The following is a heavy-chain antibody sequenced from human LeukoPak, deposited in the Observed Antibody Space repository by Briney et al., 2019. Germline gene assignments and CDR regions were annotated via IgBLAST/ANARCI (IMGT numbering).Heavy chain of an antibody. CDR3: ARGLASIAARPFWFDP. CDR1: GYGSTSYW. CDR2: IYPGDSDT. Sequence: GESLKISCKGSGYGSTSYWIGWVRQMPGKGLEWMGIIYPGDSDTRYSPSFQGQVTISADKSISTAYLQWSSLKASDTAMYYCARGLASIAARPFWFDPWGQGTLVTVSS. D-gene: IGHD6-6*01. J-gene: IGHJ5*02. V-gene: IGHV5-51*01.